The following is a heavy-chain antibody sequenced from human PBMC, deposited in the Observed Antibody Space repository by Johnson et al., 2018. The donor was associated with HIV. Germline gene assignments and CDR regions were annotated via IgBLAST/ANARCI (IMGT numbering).Heavy chain of an antibody. CDR2: ISWNSGSI. CDR1: GFTFDDYA. V-gene: IGHV3-9*01. CDR3: ARVSWGDAFDI. D-gene: IGHD7-27*01. Sequence: VQLVESGGGLVQPGRSLRLSCAASGFTFDDYAMHWVRQAPGKGLEWVSGISWNSGSIGYADSVKGRFTISRDNAKNSLYLQMNSLRAEDTALYYCARVSWGDAFDIWGQGTMVTVSS. J-gene: IGHJ3*02.